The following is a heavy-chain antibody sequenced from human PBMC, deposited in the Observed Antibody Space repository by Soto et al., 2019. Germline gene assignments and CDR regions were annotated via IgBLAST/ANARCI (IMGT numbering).Heavy chain of an antibody. Sequence: ASVKVSCKTSGFTFTNSAVQWVRQARGQRLEWVGWIVVGRGNTNYAQKSQDRVTITRDLSTNTAYMELSGLRSEDTAVYFCAAEVYSGGDCCHFDYWG. CDR3: AAEVYSGGDCCHFDY. D-gene: IGHD2-21*02. CDR2: IVVGRGNT. CDR1: GFTFTNSA. V-gene: IGHV1-58*01. J-gene: IGHJ4*01.